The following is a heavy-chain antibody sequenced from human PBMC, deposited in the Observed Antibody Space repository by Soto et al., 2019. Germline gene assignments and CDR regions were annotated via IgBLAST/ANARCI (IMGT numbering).Heavy chain of an antibody. J-gene: IGHJ6*02. CDR2: INPNSGGT. CDR3: ARSQGASTSYGMDV. V-gene: IGHV1-2*04. Sequence: GASVKVSFKASGYTFTGYYMHWLRQAPGQGLEWMGWINPNSGGTNYAQKFQGWVTMTRDTSISTAYMELSRLRSDDTAVYYCARSQGASTSYGMDVWGQGTTVTVSS. CDR1: GYTFTGYY. D-gene: IGHD2-2*01.